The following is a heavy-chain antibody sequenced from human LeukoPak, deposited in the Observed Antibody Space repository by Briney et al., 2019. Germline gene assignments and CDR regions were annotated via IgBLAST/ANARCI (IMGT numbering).Heavy chain of an antibody. J-gene: IGHJ4*02. D-gene: IGHD2-15*01. Sequence: GVSLRLSCAASGFTFSSNWMHWVRQAPGKGLVWVSRINSDGSSTNYADSVKGRFTISRDNAKNTLYLQMISLRAEDTAVYYCARNVLPGYFDYWGQGTLVTVSS. CDR1: GFTFSSNW. CDR2: INSDGSST. CDR3: ARNVLPGYFDY. V-gene: IGHV3-74*01.